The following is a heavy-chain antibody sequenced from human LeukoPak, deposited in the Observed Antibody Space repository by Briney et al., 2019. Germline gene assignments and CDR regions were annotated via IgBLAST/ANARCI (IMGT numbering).Heavy chain of an antibody. J-gene: IGHJ3*02. D-gene: IGHD2-8*01. CDR3: ARVRILKARAPRDAFDI. CDR2: IYPGDSDT. Sequence: GESLQISCKGSGYSFSSYWIAWVRQMPGKGLEWMGIIYPGDSDTRYSPSFQGQVTFSADKSSSTAYLQWSSLKASDTAMYYCARVRILKARAPRDAFDIWGQGTMVTVSS. CDR1: GYSFSSYW. V-gene: IGHV5-51*01.